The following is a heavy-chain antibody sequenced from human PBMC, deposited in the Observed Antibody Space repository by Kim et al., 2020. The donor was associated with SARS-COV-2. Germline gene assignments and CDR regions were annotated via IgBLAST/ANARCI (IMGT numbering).Heavy chain of an antibody. CDR3: VRGVYYYDSDAFGP. CDR1: GFTFSSYW. Sequence: GGSLRLSCAASGFTFSSYWMHWVRQVPGKGIIWVSRIKSDGTDTAYADSVKGRFTVSRDNARNTLYPQMKSLRAEDTSLYYCVRGVYYYDSDAFGPWGQGTRVPVS. V-gene: IGHV3-74*01. J-gene: IGHJ5*02. D-gene: IGHD3-22*01. CDR2: IKSDGTDT.